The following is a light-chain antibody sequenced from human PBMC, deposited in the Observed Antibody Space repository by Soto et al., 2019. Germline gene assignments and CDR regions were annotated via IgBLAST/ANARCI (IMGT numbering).Light chain of an antibody. CDR1: QTIRSNY. CDR2: GAS. V-gene: IGKV3-20*01. Sequence: ETVLTQSPGTLSLSPGERATLSCRASQTIRSNYLAWYRQTPGQAPRLLIYGASNRATAIADRFSGSGSGTDFTLIISRLEPEDFALYYCQQYGSSPWTFGQGTKVES. CDR3: QQYGSSPWT. J-gene: IGKJ1*01.